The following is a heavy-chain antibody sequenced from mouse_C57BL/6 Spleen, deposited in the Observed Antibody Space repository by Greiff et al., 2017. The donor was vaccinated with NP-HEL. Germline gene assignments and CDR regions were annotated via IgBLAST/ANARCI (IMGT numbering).Heavy chain of an antibody. CDR3: ARGEGLRPCAY. CDR1: GYAFSSSW. V-gene: IGHV1-82*01. CDR2: IYPGDGDT. D-gene: IGHD2-4*01. Sequence: VQLQQSGPELVKPGASVKISCKASGYAFSSSWMNWVKQRPGKGLEWIGRIYPGDGDTNYNGKFKGKATLTADKSSSTAYMQLSSLTSEDSAVYFCARGEGLRPCAYWGQGTLVTVSA. J-gene: IGHJ3*01.